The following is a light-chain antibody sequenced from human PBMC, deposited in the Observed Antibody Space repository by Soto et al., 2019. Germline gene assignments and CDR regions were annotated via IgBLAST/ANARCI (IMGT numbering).Light chain of an antibody. V-gene: IGLV2-8*01. CDR3: SSYAGSNMV. CDR1: SSDVGGYNY. J-gene: IGLJ2*01. CDR2: EVS. Sequence: QSALTQPPSASGSPGQSVTFSCTGTSSDVGGYNYVSWYQQHPDKAPKLMIYEVSKRPSGVPDRFSGSKSGNTASLTVSGLQTEDEADYYCSSYAGSNMVFGGGTKLTVL.